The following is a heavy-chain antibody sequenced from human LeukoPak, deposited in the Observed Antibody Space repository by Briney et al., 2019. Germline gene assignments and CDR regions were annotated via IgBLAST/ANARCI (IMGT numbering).Heavy chain of an antibody. CDR2: IYSGGST. V-gene: IGHV3-53*01. D-gene: IGHD6-19*01. J-gene: IGHJ4*02. CDR3: ARKQWLRGFSY. CDR1: GFTVSSNY. Sequence: PGGSLRLSCAASGFTVSSNYMSWVRQAPGKGLEWVSVIYSGGSTYNADSVKGRFTISRDNSKNTLYLQMNSLRAEDTAVYYCARKQWLRGFSYWGQGTLVTVSS.